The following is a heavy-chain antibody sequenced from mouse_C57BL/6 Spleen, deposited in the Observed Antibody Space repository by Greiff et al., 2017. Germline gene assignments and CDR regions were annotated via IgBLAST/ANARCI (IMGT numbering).Heavy chain of an antibody. D-gene: IGHD2-5*01. V-gene: IGHV2-6*03. Sequence: VKLVESGPGLVAPSQSLSITCTVSGFSLTSYGVHWVRQPPGKGLEWLVVIWSDGSTTYNSALKSRLSISKDNSKSQVFLKMNSLQTDDTAMYYCARPYSNYEDYYAMDYWGQGTSVTVSS. CDR2: IWSDGST. CDR3: ARPYSNYEDYYAMDY. CDR1: GFSLTSYG. J-gene: IGHJ4*01.